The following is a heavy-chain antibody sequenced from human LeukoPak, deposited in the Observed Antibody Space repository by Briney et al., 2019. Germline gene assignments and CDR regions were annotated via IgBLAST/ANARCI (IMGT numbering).Heavy chain of an antibody. D-gene: IGHD3-10*01. CDR2: IKQDESEK. J-gene: IGHJ3*02. Sequence: PGGSLRLSCAASGFTFSSYWMSWVRQAPGKGLEWVANIKQDESEKYYVDSVKGRFTISRDNAKNSLYLQMNSLRAEDTALYYCAKGVRITMVRGAFDIWGQGTMVTVSS. CDR3: AKGVRITMVRGAFDI. V-gene: IGHV3-7*03. CDR1: GFTFSSYW.